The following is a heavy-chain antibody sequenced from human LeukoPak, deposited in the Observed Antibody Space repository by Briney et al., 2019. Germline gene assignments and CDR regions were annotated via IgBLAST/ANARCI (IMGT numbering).Heavy chain of an antibody. CDR3: ARGDGYNYDGFDY. D-gene: IGHD5-24*01. J-gene: IGHJ4*02. V-gene: IGHV4-59*08. CDR1: GGSISSYY. CDR2: IYYSGST. Sequence: PSETLSLTCTVSGGSISSYYWSWIRQPPGKGLEWIGYIYYSGSTYYNPSLKSRVTISVDTSKNQFSLKLSSVTAADTAVYYCARGDGYNYDGFDYWGQGTLVTVSS.